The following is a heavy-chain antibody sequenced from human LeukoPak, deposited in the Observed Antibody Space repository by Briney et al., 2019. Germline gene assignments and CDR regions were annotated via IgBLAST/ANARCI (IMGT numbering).Heavy chain of an antibody. D-gene: IGHD3-16*02. CDR2: IYYSGST. V-gene: IGHV4-39*01. CDR3: ARGLGLSADYVWGSYRSHRFGY. J-gene: IGHJ4*02. CDR1: GGSISSSSYY. Sequence: PSETLSLTCTVSGGSISSSSYYWGWIRQPPGTGLEWIGSIYYSGSTYYNPSLKSRVTISVDTSKNQFSLKLSSVTAADTAVYYCARGLGLSADYVWGSYRSHRFGYWGQGTLVTVSS.